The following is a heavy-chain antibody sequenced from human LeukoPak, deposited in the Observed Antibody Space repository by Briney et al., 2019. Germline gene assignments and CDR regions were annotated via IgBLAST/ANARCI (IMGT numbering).Heavy chain of an antibody. D-gene: IGHD3-22*01. CDR1: GGSISSSSYY. CDR2: IYYSGST. J-gene: IGHJ4*02. Sequence: PSETLSLTCTVSGGSISSSSYYWGWIRQPPGKGLEWIGSIYYSGSTHYNPSLRSRVTISVDTSKNQFSLKLSCVTAADTAVYYCARQYYYDSSGYYYYFDYWGQGTLVTVSS. CDR3: ARQYYYDSSGYYYYFDY. V-gene: IGHV4-39*01.